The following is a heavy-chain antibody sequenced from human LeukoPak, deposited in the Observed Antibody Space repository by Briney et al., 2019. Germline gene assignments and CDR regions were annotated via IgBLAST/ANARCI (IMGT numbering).Heavy chain of an antibody. Sequence: GGSLRLSCAASGFTFSSYNMIWVRQAPGKGLEWVSAISGSGGSTYYADSVKGRFTISRDNSKNTLYLQMNSLRAEDAAVYYCAKAYGSGSYYFFDYWGQGTLVTVSS. V-gene: IGHV3-23*01. D-gene: IGHD3-10*01. J-gene: IGHJ4*02. CDR3: AKAYGSGSYYFFDY. CDR2: ISGSGGST. CDR1: GFTFSSYN.